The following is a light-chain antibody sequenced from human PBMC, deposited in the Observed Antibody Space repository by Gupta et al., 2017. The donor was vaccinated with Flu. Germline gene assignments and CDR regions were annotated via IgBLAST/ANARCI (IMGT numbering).Light chain of an antibody. CDR2: ANT. CDR1: SSNIGANYD. CDR3: QSYDNNRSVGV. J-gene: IGLJ3*02. Sequence: QSVLTPPPSVSGAPGQRVSISCTGNSSNIGANYDVNWYQQCPGRAPKVVLYANTNRASGVPERFSGSRSGTSASLAITGLQADDEADYYCQSYDNNRSVGVFGGGTKLTVL. V-gene: IGLV1-40*01.